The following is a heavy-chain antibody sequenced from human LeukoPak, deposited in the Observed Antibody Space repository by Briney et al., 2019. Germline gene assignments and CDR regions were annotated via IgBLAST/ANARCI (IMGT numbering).Heavy chain of an antibody. V-gene: IGHV3-48*03. CDR1: GFTFSSYE. CDR2: ISSSGSTI. J-gene: IGHJ6*02. D-gene: IGHD2-15*01. CDR3: ARDNVVVVAARYYYYGMDV. Sequence: PGGSLRLSCAASGFTFSSYEMNWVRQAPGKGLEWVSYISSSGSTIYYADSVRGRFTISRDNAKNSLYLQMNSLRAEDTAVYYCARDNVVVVAARYYYYGMDVWGQGTTVTVSS.